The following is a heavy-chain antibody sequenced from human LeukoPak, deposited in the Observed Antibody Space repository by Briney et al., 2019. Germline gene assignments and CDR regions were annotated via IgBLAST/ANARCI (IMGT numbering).Heavy chain of an antibody. Sequence: PGGSLRLSCAASGFTFSSYGMHWVRQAPGKGLEWVAVISRDGGNKFYADSVKGRFTISRHNSRNTVCLQMNSLRAEDTAIYYCARGGAITVVRGIIYGLDVWGQGTTVTVSS. CDR2: ISRDGGNK. D-gene: IGHD3-10*01. CDR3: ARGGAITVVRGIIYGLDV. J-gene: IGHJ6*02. V-gene: IGHV3-30*03. CDR1: GFTFSSYG.